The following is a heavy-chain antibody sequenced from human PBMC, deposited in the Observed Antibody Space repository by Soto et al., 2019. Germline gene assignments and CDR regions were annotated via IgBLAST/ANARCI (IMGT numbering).Heavy chain of an antibody. V-gene: IGHV6-1*01. CDR2: TYYRSKWFH. D-gene: IGHD3-10*01. CDR3: ARGNALDV. J-gene: IGHJ3*01. Sequence: QGQLQQSGPGLVKPSQTLSLTCAISGDSVSSDITSWNWIRQSPSRGLEWLGRTYYRSKWFHEYAASVKSRITINPDTSKNQFSLELNSITPEDTAVYYCARGNALDVWGQGTVVTVSS. CDR1: GDSVSSDITS.